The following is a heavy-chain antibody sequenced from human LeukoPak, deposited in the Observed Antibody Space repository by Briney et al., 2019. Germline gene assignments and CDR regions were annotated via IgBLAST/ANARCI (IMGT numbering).Heavy chain of an antibody. CDR3: ARGSVGASTDYYYYYMDV. V-gene: IGHV4-59*01. Sequence: SETLSLTCTVSGGSISTYYWSWIRQPPGNGLDWIGYVYYSGSTNYNPSLKSRVTISVDTSKNQFSLRLSSVTAADTAVYYCARGSVGASTDYYYYYMDVWGKGTTVTVSS. J-gene: IGHJ6*03. CDR2: VYYSGST. D-gene: IGHD1-26*01. CDR1: GGSISTYY.